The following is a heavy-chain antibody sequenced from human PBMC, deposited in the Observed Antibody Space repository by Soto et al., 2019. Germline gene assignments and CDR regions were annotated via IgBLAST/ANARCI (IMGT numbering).Heavy chain of an antibody. J-gene: IGHJ4*02. CDR2: IIPIFGAA. CDR1: GGTFSSYA. CDR3: ARESLGTVAGQYYFDY. D-gene: IGHD6-19*01. Sequence: VKVSCKASGGTFSSYAISWVRQAPGQGLEWMGGIIPIFGAANYAQKFQGRVTITADESTSTAYMELSSLRSEDTAVYYCARESLGTVAGQYYFDYWGQGTLVTVSS. V-gene: IGHV1-69*01.